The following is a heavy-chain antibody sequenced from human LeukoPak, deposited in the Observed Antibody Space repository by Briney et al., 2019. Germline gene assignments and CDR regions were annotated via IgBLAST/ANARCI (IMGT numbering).Heavy chain of an antibody. D-gene: IGHD3-22*01. CDR3: ARFSGYSDY. CDR2: ISAYNGNT. Sequence: ASVKVSCKASGYTFTSYGISWVRQAPGQGLEWMGWISAYNGNTNYAQKLQGRVTITADESTSTAYMELSSLRSEDTAVYYCARFSGYSDYWGQGTLVTVSS. CDR1: GYTFTSYG. J-gene: IGHJ4*02. V-gene: IGHV1-18*01.